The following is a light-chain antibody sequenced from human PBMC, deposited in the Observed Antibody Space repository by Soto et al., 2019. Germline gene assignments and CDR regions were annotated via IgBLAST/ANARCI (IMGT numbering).Light chain of an antibody. J-gene: IGKJ1*01. CDR2: DAS. V-gene: IGKV3-11*01. CDR3: HQRSNWPQT. CDR1: QNINDY. Sequence: EIVLTQSPATLSLSPGERATLSCRASQNINDYLAWYQQKPGQAPRLLIYDASNRATGVPARFRGSGSGTDFTHTISSLEPEDFALYFCHQRSNWPQTFGQGTKVEIK.